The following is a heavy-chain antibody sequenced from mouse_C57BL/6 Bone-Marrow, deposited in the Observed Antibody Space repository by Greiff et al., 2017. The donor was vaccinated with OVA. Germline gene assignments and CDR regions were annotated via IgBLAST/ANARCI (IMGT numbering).Heavy chain of an antibody. J-gene: IGHJ1*03. V-gene: IGHV1-72*01. D-gene: IGHD1-1*01. CDR1: GYTFTSYW. CDR3: ARGGTTVVAYWYFDV. Sequence: SGAELVKPGASVKLSCKASGYTFTSYWMHWVKQRPGRGLEWIGRIDPNSGGTKYNEKFKSKATLTVDKPSSTAYMQLSSLTSEDSAVYYYARGGTTVVAYWYFDVWGTGTTVTVSS. CDR2: IDPNSGGT.